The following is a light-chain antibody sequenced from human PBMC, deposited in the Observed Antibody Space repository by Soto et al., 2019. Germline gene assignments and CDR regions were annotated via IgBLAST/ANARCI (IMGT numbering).Light chain of an antibody. Sequence: DIQMTQSPSSLSASVGDRVTITCQASQDISNYLNWYQQKPGKAPKLLIYDASNLETGVPSRFSGSGSWTDFTFTISSLQPEDIATSYCQQYDNLPYTFGQGTKLEIK. V-gene: IGKV1-33*01. CDR2: DAS. J-gene: IGKJ2*01. CDR1: QDISNY. CDR3: QQYDNLPYT.